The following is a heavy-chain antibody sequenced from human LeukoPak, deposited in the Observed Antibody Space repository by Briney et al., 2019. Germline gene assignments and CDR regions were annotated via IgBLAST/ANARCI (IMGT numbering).Heavy chain of an antibody. CDR3: ARVDFDYYDSSNNWFDP. CDR2: IYHSGST. J-gene: IGHJ5*02. D-gene: IGHD3-22*01. V-gene: IGHV4-38-2*02. Sequence: SETLSLTCTVSGYSISSGYYWGWIRQPPGKGLEWIGSIYHSGSTYYNPSLKSRVTISVDTSKNQFSLKLSSVTAADTAVYYCARVDFDYYDSSNNWFDPWGQGTLVTVSS. CDR1: GYSISSGYY.